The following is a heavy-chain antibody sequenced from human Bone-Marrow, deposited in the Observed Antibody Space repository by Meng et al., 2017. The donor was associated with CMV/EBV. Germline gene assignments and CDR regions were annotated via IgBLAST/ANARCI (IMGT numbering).Heavy chain of an antibody. Sequence: GESLKISCAASGFTFSSYWMSWVRQAPGKGLEWVSGISGSGGTTNYADSVKGRFTISRDNAKNSLYLQMNSLRAEDTAVYYCARVYSYGDYYFDYWGQGTLVTVSS. D-gene: IGHD5-18*01. CDR1: GFTFSSYW. V-gene: IGHV3-48*04. J-gene: IGHJ4*02. CDR2: ISGSGGTT. CDR3: ARVYSYGDYYFDY.